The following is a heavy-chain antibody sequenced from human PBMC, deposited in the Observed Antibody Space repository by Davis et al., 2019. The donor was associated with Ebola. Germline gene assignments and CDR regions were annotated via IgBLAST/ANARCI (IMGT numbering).Heavy chain of an antibody. CDR1: GFTFSSYA. Sequence: PGGSLRLSCAASGFTFSSYAMHWVRQAPGKGLEWVAVISYDGSNKYYADSVKGRFTISRDNSKNTLYLQMNSLRAEDTAVYYCAKGARVAVAPFDYWSQGTLVTVSS. CDR2: ISYDGSNK. V-gene: IGHV3-30-3*01. CDR3: AKGARVAVAPFDY. D-gene: IGHD6-19*01. J-gene: IGHJ4*02.